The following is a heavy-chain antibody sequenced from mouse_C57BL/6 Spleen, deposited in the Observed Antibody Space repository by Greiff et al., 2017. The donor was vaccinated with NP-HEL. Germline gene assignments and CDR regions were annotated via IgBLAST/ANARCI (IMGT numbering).Heavy chain of an antibody. CDR2: IYPGDGDT. CDR1: GYAFSSSW. CDR3: AGDGGYFDY. Sequence: QVQLQQSGPELVKPGASVKISCKASGYAFSSSWMNWVKQRPGKGLEWIGRIYPGDGDTNYNGKFKGKAALTADKSSSTAYMQLSSLTSEDSAVYFCAGDGGYFDYWGQGTTLTVSS. V-gene: IGHV1-82*01. J-gene: IGHJ2*01. D-gene: IGHD2-3*01.